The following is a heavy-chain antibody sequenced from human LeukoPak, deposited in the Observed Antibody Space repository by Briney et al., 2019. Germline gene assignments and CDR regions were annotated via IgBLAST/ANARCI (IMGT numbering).Heavy chain of an antibody. D-gene: IGHD3-22*01. CDR3: AREGGEHYYDSSGYLFDY. J-gene: IGHJ4*02. Sequence: PGGSLRPSCAASGFTFSLYWMNWVRRAPGKGLEWVANIKQDGSEKNYVDSVKGRFTISRDNAKNSLYLQMNSLRAEDTAVYYCAREGGEHYYDSSGYLFDYWGQGTLVTVSS. CDR1: GFTFSLYW. CDR2: IKQDGSEK. V-gene: IGHV3-7*03.